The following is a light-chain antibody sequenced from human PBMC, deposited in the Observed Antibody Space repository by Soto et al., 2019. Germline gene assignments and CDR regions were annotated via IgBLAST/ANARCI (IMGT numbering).Light chain of an antibody. CDR2: GAS. CDR3: QQYNDWPPYP. Sequence: EILMTQSPATLSVSPGERATLSCRASQTVTGALAWYQQKPGQSPRLLIYGASTRATGIPDRFSGSGSGTEFTLTIGSLQSEDFEVYYCQQYNDWPPYPFGQGTNVEIK. CDR1: QTVTGA. V-gene: IGKV3-15*01. J-gene: IGKJ2*01.